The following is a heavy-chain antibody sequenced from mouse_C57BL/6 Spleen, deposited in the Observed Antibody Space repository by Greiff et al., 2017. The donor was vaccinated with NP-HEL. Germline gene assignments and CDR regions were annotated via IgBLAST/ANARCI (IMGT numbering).Heavy chain of an antibody. CDR1: GFTFSSYA. CDR3: ARGGVTTVGDYFDY. V-gene: IGHV5-4*03. Sequence: EVKLMESGGGLVKPGGSLKLSCAASGFTFSSYAMSWVRQTPEKRLEWVATISDGGSYTYYPDNVKGRFTISRDNAKNNLYLQMSHLKSEDTAMYYCARGGVTTVGDYFDYWGQGTTLTVSS. CDR2: ISDGGSYT. D-gene: IGHD1-1*01. J-gene: IGHJ2*01.